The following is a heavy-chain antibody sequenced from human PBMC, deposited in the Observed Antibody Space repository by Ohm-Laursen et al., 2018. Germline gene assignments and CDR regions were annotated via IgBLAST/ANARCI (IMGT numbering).Heavy chain of an antibody. J-gene: IGHJ4*02. CDR2: IYTSGTT. CDR3: ARSQGAYQLLRFDH. Sequence: SETLSLTCTVSGGSISNYYWSWIRQPAGKGLEWIGRIYTSGTTNYNPSLKSRVTVSLDTSKNQFSLKLSSVTAADSAVYYCARSQGAYQLLRFDHWGQGTLVIVSS. CDR1: GGSISNYY. V-gene: IGHV4-4*07. D-gene: IGHD2-2*01.